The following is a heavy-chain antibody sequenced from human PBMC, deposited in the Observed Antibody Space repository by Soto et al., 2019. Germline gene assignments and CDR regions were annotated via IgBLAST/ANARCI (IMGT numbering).Heavy chain of an antibody. CDR3: ARSQRGMTGYYTSPPNIAFDM. Sequence: SETLSLTCTVSGGSVSSGSYYWSWIRQPPGKGLEWIGYIYYSGSTNYNPSLKSRVTISVDTSKNQFSLKLSSVTAADTAVYYCARSQRGMTGYYTSPPNIAFDMGG. J-gene: IGHJ3*02. D-gene: IGHD3-9*01. CDR2: IYYSGST. V-gene: IGHV4-61*01. CDR1: GGSVSSGSYY.